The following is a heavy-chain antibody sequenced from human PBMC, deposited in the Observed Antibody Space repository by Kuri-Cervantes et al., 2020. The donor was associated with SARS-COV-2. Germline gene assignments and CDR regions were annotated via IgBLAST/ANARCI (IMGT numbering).Heavy chain of an antibody. V-gene: IGHV1-2*02. CDR3: TTGSGYFDY. CDR2: INPNSGGA. D-gene: IGHD3-3*01. J-gene: IGHJ4*02. Sequence: ASVKVSCKASGNTLSDYFVHWVRQAPGQGLEWMGYINPNSGGAKNAQKFQGRVTMTGDTSISTAYMELSRLTSDDTAVYYCTTGSGYFDYWGQGTLVTVSS. CDR1: GNTLSDYF.